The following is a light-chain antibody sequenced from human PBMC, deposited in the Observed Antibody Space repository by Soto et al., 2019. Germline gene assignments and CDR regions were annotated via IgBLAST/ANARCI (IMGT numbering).Light chain of an antibody. J-gene: IGLJ2*01. Sequence: QSALTQPASLSGSPGQSITISCTGTTSDVGGYNYVSWYQQHPGKAPKLMIYDVSNRPSGVSNRFSGSKSGNTASLTISGLQAEDEADYYCSSYTSSTTRLLFGGGTKLTVL. CDR3: SSYTSSTTRLL. CDR2: DVS. V-gene: IGLV2-14*03. CDR1: TSDVGGYNY.